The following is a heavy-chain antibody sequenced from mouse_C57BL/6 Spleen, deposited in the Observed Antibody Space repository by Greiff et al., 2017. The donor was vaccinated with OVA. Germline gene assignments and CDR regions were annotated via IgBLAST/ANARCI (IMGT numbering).Heavy chain of an antibody. J-gene: IGHJ1*03. V-gene: IGHV1-55*01. Sequence: QVQLQQPGAELVKPGASVKMSCKASGYTFTSYWITWVKQRPGQGLEWVGDIYPGSGSTNYNEKFKSKATLTVDTSSSTAYMQLSSLTSEDSAVYYCARGGDWYFDVWGTGTTVTVSS. CDR3: ARGGDWYFDV. CDR1: GYTFTSYW. CDR2: IYPGSGST.